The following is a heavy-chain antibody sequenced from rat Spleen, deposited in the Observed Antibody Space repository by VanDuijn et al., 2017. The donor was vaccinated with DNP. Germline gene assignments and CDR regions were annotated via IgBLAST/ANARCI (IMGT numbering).Heavy chain of an antibody. V-gene: IGHV1-43*01. Sequence: QVQLQQSGAELAKPGSSVKISCKASGYTYTSYYIGWIKQTTGQGLQYIGYINTGSGGTNYNEKFKGKATLTVDKSSRTVFMQLSSLTPDDSWVNFXXXSKXXXYGXXXGGXXYWGQGXXVTVSS. CDR3: XXSKXXXYGXXXGGXXY. CDR2: INTGSGGT. D-gene: IGHD1-11*01. CDR1: GYTYTSYY. J-gene: IGHJ3*01.